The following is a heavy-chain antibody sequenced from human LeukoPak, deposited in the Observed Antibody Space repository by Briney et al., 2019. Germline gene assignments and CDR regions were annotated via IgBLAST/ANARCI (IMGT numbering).Heavy chain of an antibody. V-gene: IGHV1-18*01. CDR2: INGYNGKI. Sequence: GASVKVSCKASGHTFVSYCISWVRQAPGQGLEWMGWINGYNGKINYAQKFQGRVTMTTDTSTSTAYMELRSLRSEDTAVYYCAGDPGDWNSRHYYSDYWGQGTLVTVSS. J-gene: IGHJ4*02. CDR1: GHTFVSYC. D-gene: IGHD1-7*01. CDR3: AGDPGDWNSRHYYSDY.